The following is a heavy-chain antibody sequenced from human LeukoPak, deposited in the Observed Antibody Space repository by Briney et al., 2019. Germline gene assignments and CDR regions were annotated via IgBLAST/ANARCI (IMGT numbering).Heavy chain of an antibody. CDR3: AREDYYDSSGGPSH. CDR2: IYHSGST. CDR1: GGSISSGGYY. V-gene: IGHV4-30-2*01. D-gene: IGHD3-22*01. Sequence: PSQTLSLTCTVSGGSISSGGYYWSWIRQPPGKGLEWIGYIYHSGSTYYNPSLKSRVTISVDRSKNQFSLKLSSVTAADTAVYYCAREDYYDSSGGPSHWGQGTLVTVST. J-gene: IGHJ4*02.